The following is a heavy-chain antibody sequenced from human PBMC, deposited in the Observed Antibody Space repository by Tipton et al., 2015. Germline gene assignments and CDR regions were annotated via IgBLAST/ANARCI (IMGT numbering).Heavy chain of an antibody. CDR2: ISSDGSNK. J-gene: IGHJ1*01. CDR1: GSSFSSSW. CDR3: AKDRSDVVTTAEYFQY. Sequence: SLRLSCAASGSSFSSSWMSWVRQAPGKGLEWVAVISSDGSNKWYADSVKGRFTISRDESQNTVYLQMNSLRAEDTAVYFCAKDRSDVVTTAEYFQYWGQGTLVTVSS. V-gene: IGHV3-30*18. D-gene: IGHD5-12*01.